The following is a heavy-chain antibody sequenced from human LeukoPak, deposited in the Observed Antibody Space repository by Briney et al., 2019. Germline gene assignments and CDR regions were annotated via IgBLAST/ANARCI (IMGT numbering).Heavy chain of an antibody. J-gene: IGHJ5*02. CDR3: ARGYSYGSENWFDP. Sequence: SVRVSCKASGGTFSSYAISWVRQAPGQGLEWMGGIIPIFGAANYAQKFQGRVTITADESTSTAYMELSSLRSEDTAVYYCARGYSYGSENWFDPWGQGTLVTVSS. CDR1: GGTFSSYA. V-gene: IGHV1-69*13. CDR2: IIPIFGAA. D-gene: IGHD5-18*01.